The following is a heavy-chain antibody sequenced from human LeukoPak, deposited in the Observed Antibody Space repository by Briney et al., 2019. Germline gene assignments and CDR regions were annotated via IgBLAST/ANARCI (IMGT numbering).Heavy chain of an antibody. CDR3: ARGRLRWHLGYYGMDV. D-gene: IGHD4-23*01. V-gene: IGHV4-39*07. CDR2: IYYSGST. CDR1: GGSIRSSSYY. J-gene: IGHJ6*02. Sequence: SETLSLTCTVSGGSIRSSSYYWGWIRQPPGKGLEWIGSIYYSGSTYYNASLKSRGTISVDTSKNQFSLKLSSVTAADTAVYYCARGRLRWHLGYYGMDVWGQGTTVTVSS.